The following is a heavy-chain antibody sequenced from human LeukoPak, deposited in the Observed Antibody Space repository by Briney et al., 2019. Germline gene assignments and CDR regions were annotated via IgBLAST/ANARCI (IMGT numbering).Heavy chain of an antibody. J-gene: IGHJ4*02. Sequence: PGGSLRLSCAASGFTFSSYAMSWVRQAPGKGLEWVSAISGSGGSTYYADSVKGRFTISRDNSKNMLYLQMNSLRAEDTAVYYCAKGADIVVVPAAYPVDYWGQGTLVTVSS. V-gene: IGHV3-23*01. CDR1: GFTFSSYA. D-gene: IGHD2-2*01. CDR3: AKGADIVVVPAAYPVDY. CDR2: ISGSGGST.